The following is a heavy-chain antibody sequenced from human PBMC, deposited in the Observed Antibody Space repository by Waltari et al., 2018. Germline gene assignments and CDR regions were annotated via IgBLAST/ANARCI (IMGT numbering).Heavy chain of an antibody. D-gene: IGHD2-2*01. V-gene: IGHV4-38-2*02. J-gene: IGHJ4*02. CDR1: NYAISTGYY. Sequence: QVQLAESGPGLVKPAEALSLPCTVSNYAISTGYYWAWIRQSPGKGLEWIGSVTHSGSAYYNPSLRSRVSISIDTSKNQFSLSLKSATAADTATYYCARDRCGGTSCYPFDSWGQGTLV. CDR2: VTHSGSA. CDR3: ARDRCGGTSCYPFDS.